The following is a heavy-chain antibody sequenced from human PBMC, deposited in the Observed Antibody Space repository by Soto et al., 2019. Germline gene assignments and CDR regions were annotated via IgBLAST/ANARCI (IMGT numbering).Heavy chain of an antibody. V-gene: IGHV3-9*01. Sequence: SLRLSGAASGFTFDDYAMHWVGQAPGKGLEWVSGLSWNSGSIGYAYSVKGRFTISRDNAKNSLYLQMNSLRAEDTALYHCARNTPYSSGGYLMDAFDIWGQGTMVTVSS. CDR1: GFTFDDYA. CDR2: LSWNSGSI. J-gene: IGHJ3*02. CDR3: ARNTPYSSGGYLMDAFDI. D-gene: IGHD6-19*01.